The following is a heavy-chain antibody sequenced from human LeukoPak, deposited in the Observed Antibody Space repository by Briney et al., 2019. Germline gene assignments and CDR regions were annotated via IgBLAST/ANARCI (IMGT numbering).Heavy chain of an antibody. D-gene: IGHD3-16*01. J-gene: IGHJ4*02. CDR1: GGSISRYY. V-gene: IGHV4-4*07. CDR3: ARRLPATAGGLGAFDS. Sequence: SETLSLTCTVSGGSISRYYWTWIRQPAGRALEWIGRIYSSGSTNYNPSLKSRVTVSLETSKNQFSLKLNSVTAADTAVYYCARRLPATAGGLGAFDSWGQGTPVTVSS. CDR2: IYSSGST.